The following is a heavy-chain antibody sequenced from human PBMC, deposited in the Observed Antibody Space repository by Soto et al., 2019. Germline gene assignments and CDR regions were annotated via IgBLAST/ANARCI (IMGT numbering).Heavy chain of an antibody. CDR1: GGTFSRYA. CDR3: AALAAAGIRGSSFDI. Sequence: SVKVSCKASGGTFSRYAISWVRQAPGQGLEWMGGIIPIFGTANYAQKFQGRVTITADESTSTAYMELSSLRSEDTAVYYCAALAAAGIRGSSFDIWCQGTMVTVSS. D-gene: IGHD6-13*01. CDR2: IIPIFGTA. V-gene: IGHV1-69*13. J-gene: IGHJ3*02.